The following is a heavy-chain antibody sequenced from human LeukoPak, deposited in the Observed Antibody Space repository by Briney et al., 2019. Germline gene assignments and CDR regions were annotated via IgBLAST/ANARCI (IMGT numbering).Heavy chain of an antibody. CDR2: INPNSGGT. CDR1: GYTFTGYY. Sequence: ASVKVSCKATGYTFTGYYMHWVRQAPGQGLEWMGWINPNSGGTNYAQKFQGRVTMTRDTSISTAYMELSRLRSDDTAVYYCASAPWIQAYFDYWGQGTLVTVSS. V-gene: IGHV1-2*02. D-gene: IGHD5-18*01. CDR3: ASAPWIQAYFDY. J-gene: IGHJ4*02.